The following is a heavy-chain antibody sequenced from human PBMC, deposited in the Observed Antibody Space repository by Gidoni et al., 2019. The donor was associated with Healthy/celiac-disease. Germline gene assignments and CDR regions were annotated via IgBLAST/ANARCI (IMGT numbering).Heavy chain of an antibody. D-gene: IGHD2-2*01. CDR1: GGSISSYY. Sequence: QVQLQESGPGLVKHSETLSLTCTVSGGSISSYYWSWIRQPPGKGLEWIGYIYYSGSTNYNPSLKSRVTISVDTSKNQFSLKLSSVTAADTAVYYCARSYCSSTSCPTNWFDPWGQGTLVTVSS. CDR2: IYYSGST. CDR3: ARSYCSSTSCPTNWFDP. V-gene: IGHV4-59*01. J-gene: IGHJ5*02.